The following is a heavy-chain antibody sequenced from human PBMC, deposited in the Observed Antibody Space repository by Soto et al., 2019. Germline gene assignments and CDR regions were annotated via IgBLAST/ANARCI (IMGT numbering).Heavy chain of an antibody. Sequence: QVQLVQSGAEVKKPGSSVKVSCKASGGTFSSYAISWVRQAPGQGLEWMGGIIPIFGTANYAQKFQGRVTITADESTSTAYMELSSLRSEDTAVYYCARGDCSSTSCQAHYYYGMDVWGQGTTVTVSS. J-gene: IGHJ6*02. CDR3: ARGDCSSTSCQAHYYYGMDV. CDR2: IIPIFGTA. V-gene: IGHV1-69*01. CDR1: GGTFSSYA. D-gene: IGHD2-2*01.